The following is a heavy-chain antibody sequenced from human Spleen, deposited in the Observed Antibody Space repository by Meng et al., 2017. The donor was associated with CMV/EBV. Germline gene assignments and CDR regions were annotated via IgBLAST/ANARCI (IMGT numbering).Heavy chain of an antibody. V-gene: IGHV3-30*02. CDR2: IRYDGDEE. D-gene: IGHD4-11*01. J-gene: IGHJ4*02. Sequence: GESLKISCAAFGFSFSNYDMHWVRQAPGKGLEWVAFIRYDGDEEDYVDSVKGRFTISRDNSKNTLYLVMNSLRAEDTAVYYCARITVTYYFDYWGQGTLVTVSS. CDR3: ARITVTYYFDY. CDR1: GFSFSNYD.